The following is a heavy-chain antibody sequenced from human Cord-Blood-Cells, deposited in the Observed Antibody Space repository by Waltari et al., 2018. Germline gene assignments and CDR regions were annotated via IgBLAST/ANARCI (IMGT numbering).Heavy chain of an antibody. CDR1: GGSFSGYY. CDR2: INHSGST. J-gene: IGHJ4*02. CDR3: ARGPGFGSDY. Sequence: QVQLQQWGAGLLKPSETLSLTCAVYGGSFSGYYWSWIRQPPGKGLEWIGEINHSGSTNYNPSLKSRVTISVDTSKNQFSLKLSSVTAADTAVYYCARGPGFGSDYWGQGTLVTVSS. D-gene: IGHD3-10*01. V-gene: IGHV4-34*01.